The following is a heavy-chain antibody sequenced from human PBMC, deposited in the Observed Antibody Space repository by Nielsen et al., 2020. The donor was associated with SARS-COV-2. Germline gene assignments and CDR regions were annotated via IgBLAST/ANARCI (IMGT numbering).Heavy chain of an antibody. CDR3: ARIFLITMVRGVITRGNWFDP. J-gene: IGHJ5*02. V-gene: IGHV4-34*01. D-gene: IGHD3-10*01. CDR2: INHSGSI. Sequence: RQAPGKGLEWIGEINHSGSINYNPSLKSRVTISVDTSKNQFSLKLSSVTAADTAVYYCARIFLITMVRGVITRGNWFDPWGQGTLVTVSS.